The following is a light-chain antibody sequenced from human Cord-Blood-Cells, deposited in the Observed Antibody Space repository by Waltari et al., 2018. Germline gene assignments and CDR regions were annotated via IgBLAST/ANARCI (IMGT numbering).Light chain of an antibody. CDR2: DVS. CDR3: SSYTSSSTLVV. Sequence: QSALTQPASVSGSPGQSITISCTGTSSDVGGYNYVSWYHQHPGKAPKLMIYDVSNRPSGVSNRVSGSKSGNTASLTISGLQAEDEADYYCSSYTSSSTLVVFGGGTKLTVL. V-gene: IGLV2-14*01. CDR1: SSDVGGYNY. J-gene: IGLJ2*01.